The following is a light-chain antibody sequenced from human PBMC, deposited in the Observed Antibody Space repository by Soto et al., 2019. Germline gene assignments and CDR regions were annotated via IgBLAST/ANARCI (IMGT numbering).Light chain of an antibody. CDR3: QQYGRT. CDR2: GAS. V-gene: IGKV3-20*01. J-gene: IGKJ1*01. CDR1: QSVSSSY. Sequence: EIVLTQSPGTLSLSPGERATLSCRASQSVSSSYLAWYQQKPGQAPRLLIYGASSRATGIPDRFSGSGSGTHFPLTISILEPEDFAVYYCQQYGRTVGQGTKVEIK.